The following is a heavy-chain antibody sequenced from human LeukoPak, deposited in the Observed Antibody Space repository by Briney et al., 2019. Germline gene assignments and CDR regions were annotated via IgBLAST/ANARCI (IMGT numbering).Heavy chain of an antibody. D-gene: IGHD3-10*01. V-gene: IGHV4-39*01. Sequence: SETLSLTCTVSGGSISSSSYYWGWIRPPPGKGLEWIGSIYYSGSTYYNPSLKSRVTISVDTSKNQFSLKLSSVAAADTAVYYCARHWSGYGSGSYYSFDPWGQGTLVTVSS. CDR3: ARHWSGYGSGSYYSFDP. CDR1: GGSISSSSYY. J-gene: IGHJ5*02. CDR2: IYYSGST.